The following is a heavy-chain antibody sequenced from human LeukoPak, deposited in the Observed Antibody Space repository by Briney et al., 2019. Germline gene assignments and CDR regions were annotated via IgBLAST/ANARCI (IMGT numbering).Heavy chain of an antibody. CDR1: GYSFTSYW. CDR2: IYPGDSDT. CDR3: ARLGAPDYGGNSLNY. J-gene: IGHJ4*02. D-gene: IGHD4-23*01. V-gene: IGHV5-51*01. Sequence: GESLKISCKGSGYSFTSYWIGWVRQMPGKGLEWMGIIYPGDSDTRYSPSFQGQVTISADKSISTAYLQWSSLKAPDTAMYYCARLGAPDYGGNSLNYWGQGTLVTVSS.